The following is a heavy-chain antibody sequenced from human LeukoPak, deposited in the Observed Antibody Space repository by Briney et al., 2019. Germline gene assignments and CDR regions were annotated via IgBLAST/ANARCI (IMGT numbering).Heavy chain of an antibody. J-gene: IGHJ4*02. CDR1: GFTFDRFG. V-gene: IGHV3-23*01. D-gene: IGHD1-26*01. CDR3: AKNAITIVTYINHQFDY. CDR2: ISGNGVTT. Sequence: GGSLRLSCVVSGFTFDRFGLSWVRQAPGKGLEWVSAISGNGVTTFYADSVKGRFTISRDNSKNILYLQMNSLRAEDTAIYYCAKNAITIVTYINHQFDYWGQGTLVTVSS.